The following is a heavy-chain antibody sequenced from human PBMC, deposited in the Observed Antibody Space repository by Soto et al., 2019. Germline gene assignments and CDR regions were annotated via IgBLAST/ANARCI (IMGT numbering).Heavy chain of an antibody. CDR2: INPNSGGT. V-gene: IGHV1-2*04. Sequence: ASVKVSCKASGYTFTGYYMHWVRQAPGQGLEWMGRINPNSGGTNYAQKFQGWVTMTRDTSISTAYMELSRLRSDDTAVYYCARDLSSGYLASYYYGMDVWGQGTTVTVSS. J-gene: IGHJ6*02. CDR3: ARDLSSGYLASYYYGMDV. D-gene: IGHD3-22*01. CDR1: GYTFTGYY.